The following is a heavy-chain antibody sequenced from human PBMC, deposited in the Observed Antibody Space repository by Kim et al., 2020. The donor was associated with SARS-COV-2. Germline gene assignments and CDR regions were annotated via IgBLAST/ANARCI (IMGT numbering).Heavy chain of an antibody. CDR3: AKDGVVWYDSSGFFDY. J-gene: IGHJ4*02. Sequence: GGSLRLSCAASGFTFSSYGMHWVRQAPGKGLEWVAVISYDGSNKYYADSVKGRFTISRDNSKNTLYLQMNSLRAEDTAVYYCAKDGVVWYDSSGFFDYWGQGTLVTVSS. D-gene: IGHD3-22*01. CDR1: GFTFSSYG. CDR2: ISYDGSNK. V-gene: IGHV3-30*18.